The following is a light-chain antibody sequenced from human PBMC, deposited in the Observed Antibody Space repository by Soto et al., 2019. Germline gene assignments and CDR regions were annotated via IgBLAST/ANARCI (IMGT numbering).Light chain of an antibody. CDR1: QSVSSD. Sequence: ETVLTQSPATLSVSPGERATLSCRASQSVSSDLAWYHQKPGQAPRLLIYGASTRVTGIPARFSGSGSGTEFTLTISSLQSEDFAVYHCQQYYNWWTFGQGTKVDIK. CDR3: QQYYNWWT. V-gene: IGKV3-15*01. J-gene: IGKJ1*01. CDR2: GAS.